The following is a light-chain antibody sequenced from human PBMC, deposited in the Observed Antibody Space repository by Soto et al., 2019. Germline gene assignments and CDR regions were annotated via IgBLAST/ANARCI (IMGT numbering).Light chain of an antibody. CDR3: QHYYSSPGDT. CDR2: DAY. V-gene: IGKV3-20*01. J-gene: IGKJ2*01. CDR1: QSISTSY. Sequence: IVLTQSPGTLSLSPGERATLSCRASQSISTSYLAWYQQKPGQAPRLLIYDAYNRATGIPDRFSGSGSGTDVTLTISRLEPEDSAVYYCQHYYSSPGDTFGQGTKLEIK.